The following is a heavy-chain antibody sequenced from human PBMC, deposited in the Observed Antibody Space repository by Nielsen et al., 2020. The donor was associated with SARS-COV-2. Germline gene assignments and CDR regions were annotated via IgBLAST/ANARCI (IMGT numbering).Heavy chain of an antibody. J-gene: IGHJ5*02. CDR2: IYYSGST. D-gene: IGHD5-18*01. Sequence: RQAPGKGLEWIGSIYYSGSTNYNPSLKSRVTISVDTSKNQFSLKLSSVTAADTAVYYCARHEADEYSYGYFRAWGQGTLVTVSS. V-gene: IGHV4-59*08. CDR3: ARHEADEYSYGYFRA.